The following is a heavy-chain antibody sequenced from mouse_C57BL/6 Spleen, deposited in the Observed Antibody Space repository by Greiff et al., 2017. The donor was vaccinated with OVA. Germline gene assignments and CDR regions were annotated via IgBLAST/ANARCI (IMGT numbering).Heavy chain of an antibody. CDR1: GFTFSSYT. CDR2: ISGGGGNT. D-gene: IGHD1-1*01. CDR3: AREGTVVATRYFDV. Sequence: EVKLEESGGGLVKPGGSLKLSCAASGFTFSSYTMSWVRQTPEKRLEWVATISGGGGNTYYPDSVKGRFTISRDNAKNTLYLQMSSLRSEYTALYYCAREGTVVATRYFDVWGTGTTVTVSS. V-gene: IGHV5-9*01. J-gene: IGHJ1*03.